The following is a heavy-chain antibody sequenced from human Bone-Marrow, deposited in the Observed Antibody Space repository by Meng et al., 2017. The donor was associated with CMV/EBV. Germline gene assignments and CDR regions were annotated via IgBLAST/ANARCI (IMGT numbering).Heavy chain of an antibody. V-gene: IGHV1-69*04. CDR1: GYTCTSYY. J-gene: IGHJ6*02. CDR2: IIPILGIA. Sequence: SVNLYCKASGYTCTSYYMHWVRQAPGQGLEWMGRIIPILGIANYAQKFQGRVTITADKSTSTAYMELSSLRSEDTAVYYCARGPPRTRLFPAAIDYYYYGMDVWGQGATVPVSS. CDR3: ARGPPRTRLFPAAIDYYYYGMDV. D-gene: IGHD2-2*01.